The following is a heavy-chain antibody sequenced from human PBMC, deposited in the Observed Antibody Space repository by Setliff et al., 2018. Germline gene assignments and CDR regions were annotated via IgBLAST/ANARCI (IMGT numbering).Heavy chain of an antibody. CDR3: AREALYPESRTEDY. CDR2: MNTKTGNP. Sequence: ASVKVSCKPSGYTFSNYAMNWVRQAPGQGLEWMGWMNTKTGNPTYAQGFTGRFVFSLDTSVSTAYLQISSLRAEDTAVYYCAREALYPESRTEDYWGQGTLVTVSS. V-gene: IGHV7-4-1*02. J-gene: IGHJ4*02. CDR1: GYTFSNYA. D-gene: IGHD2-2*02.